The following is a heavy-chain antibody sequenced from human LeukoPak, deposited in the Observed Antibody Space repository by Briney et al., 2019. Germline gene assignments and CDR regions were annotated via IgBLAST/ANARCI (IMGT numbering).Heavy chain of an antibody. Sequence: ASVKVSCKASGYTFTSYGISWVRQAPGQGLEWMGWISAHNGNTNYAQKLQGRVTMTTDTSTSTAYMELRILRSDDTAVYYCARDSEVVITDAFGIWGQGTMVTVSS. D-gene: IGHD3-22*01. CDR2: ISAHNGNT. CDR1: GYTFTSYG. V-gene: IGHV1-18*01. CDR3: ARDSEVVITDAFGI. J-gene: IGHJ3*02.